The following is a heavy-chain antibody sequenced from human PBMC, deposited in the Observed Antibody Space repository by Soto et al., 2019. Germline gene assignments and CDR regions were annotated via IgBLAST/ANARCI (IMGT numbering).Heavy chain of an antibody. D-gene: IGHD2-21*02. CDR1: GVTVGNYY. V-gene: IGHV3-66*01. Sequence: EVRLVESGGGLVQPGGSLRLSCAASGVTVGNYYMNWVRQAPGKGLEWVSVTYSGGGTRYADSVKGRSTISSDSTKNTPYLQLCSLMAEDTAVDICARNVTGTALGYWGQGPLVNVSS. J-gene: IGHJ4*02. CDR3: ARNVTGTALGY. CDR2: TYSGGGT.